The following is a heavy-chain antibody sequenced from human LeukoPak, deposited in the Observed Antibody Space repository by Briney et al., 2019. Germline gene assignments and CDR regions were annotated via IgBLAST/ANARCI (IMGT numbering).Heavy chain of an antibody. CDR1: GFTFSTYA. CDR2: ITNTGSNT. CDR3: AKIPPPKYSGYDYLDY. Sequence: EAGGSLRLTCAASGFTFSTYAMTWVRQAPGKGLEWVSTITNTGSNTYYADSVKGRFTISRDNSKNTLYLQINSLRAEDTAVYYCAKIPPPKYSGYDYLDYWGQGTLVTVSS. J-gene: IGHJ4*02. V-gene: IGHV3-23*01. D-gene: IGHD5-12*01.